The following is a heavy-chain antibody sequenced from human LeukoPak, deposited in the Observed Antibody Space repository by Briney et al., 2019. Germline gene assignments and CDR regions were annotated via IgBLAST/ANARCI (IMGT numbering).Heavy chain of an antibody. V-gene: IGHV4-59*01. Sequence: SETLSLTCTVSGGSISSYCWSWIRQPPGKGLEWIGYIYYSGSTNYNPSLKSRVTISVDTCKNQFSLKLSSVTAADTAVYYCAREDGYNLSFDYWGQGTLVTVSS. CDR2: IYYSGST. J-gene: IGHJ4*02. D-gene: IGHD5-24*01. CDR1: GGSISSYC. CDR3: AREDGYNLSFDY.